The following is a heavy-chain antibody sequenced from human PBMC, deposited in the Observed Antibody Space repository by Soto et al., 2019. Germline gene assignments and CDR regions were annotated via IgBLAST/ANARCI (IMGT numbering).Heavy chain of an antibody. CDR2: ISAHNGNT. CDR1: GYAFTTYG. Sequence: QVHLVKSGAEVKKTGASVKVSCQGSGYAFTTYGITWVRQAPGQGLEWMGWISAHNGNTNYAQKLQGRVTVTRDTSTSTADMELRSLRYDDTSVYYCARGGYGDYWGQGALVTVSS. V-gene: IGHV1-18*01. D-gene: IGHD1-1*01. J-gene: IGHJ4*02. CDR3: ARGGYGDY.